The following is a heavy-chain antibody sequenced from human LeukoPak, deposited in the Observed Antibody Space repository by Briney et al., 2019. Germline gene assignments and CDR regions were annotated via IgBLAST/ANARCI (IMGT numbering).Heavy chain of an antibody. V-gene: IGHV4-39*01. Sequence: SETLSLTCTVSGGSISSSSYYWGWIRQPPGKGLEWIGGIYYSGSTYYNPSLKSRVTISVDTSKNQFSLKLSSVTAADTAVYYCGRFGATYYYYGMDVWGQGTTVTVSS. CDR1: GGSISSSSYY. D-gene: IGHD3-10*01. J-gene: IGHJ6*02. CDR3: GRFGATYYYYGMDV. CDR2: IYYSGST.